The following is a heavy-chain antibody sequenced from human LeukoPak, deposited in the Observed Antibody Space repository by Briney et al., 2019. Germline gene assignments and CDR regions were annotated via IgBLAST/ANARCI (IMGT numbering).Heavy chain of an antibody. CDR1: GFTFINCA. D-gene: IGHD6-19*01. J-gene: IGHJ4*02. CDR3: AKAPRKTVAGLSGSDF. Sequence: GGSLRLSCAASGFTFINCAMSWVRRAPGKGLEWVSSISGSGGSTYYADSVKGRFTISRDNSKNTLYLQMNSLRAEDTAVYFCAKAPRKTVAGLSGSDFWGQGTRVTVSS. V-gene: IGHV3-23*01. CDR2: ISGSGGST.